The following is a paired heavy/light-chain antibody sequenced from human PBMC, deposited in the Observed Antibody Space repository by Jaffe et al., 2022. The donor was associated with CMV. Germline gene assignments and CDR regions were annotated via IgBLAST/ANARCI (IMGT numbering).Heavy chain of an antibody. CDR3: ARGSRYTMVRGVITYYYYYYMDV. J-gene: IGHJ6*03. D-gene: IGHD3-10*01. Sequence: QVQLQQWGAGLLKPSETLSLTCAVYGGSFSGYYWSWIRQPPGKGLEWIGEINHSGSTNYNPSLKSRVTISVDTSKNQFSLKLSSVTAADTAVYYCARGSRYTMVRGVITYYYYYYMDVWGKGTTVTVSS. CDR2: INHSGST. CDR1: GGSFSGYY. V-gene: IGHV4-34*01.
Light chain of an antibody. V-gene: IGKV3-20*01. CDR2: GAS. CDR3: QQYGSSRGWT. CDR1: QSVSSSY. Sequence: EIVLTQSPGTLSLSPGERATLSCRASQSVSSSYLAWYQQKPGQAPRLLIYGASSRATGIPDRFSGSGSGTDFTLTISRLEPEDFAVYYCQQYGSSRGWTFGQGTKVEIK. J-gene: IGKJ1*01.